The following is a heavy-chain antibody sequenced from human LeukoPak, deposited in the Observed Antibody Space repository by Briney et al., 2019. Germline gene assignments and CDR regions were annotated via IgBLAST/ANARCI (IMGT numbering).Heavy chain of an antibody. CDR1: GESLNGHY. CDR3: AKNGQSGFSFDP. V-gene: IGHV4-34*01. CDR2: GSERGGT. J-gene: IGHJ5*02. Sequence: SETLSLTCAVYGESLNGHYWSWIRQSPGKGLEWIGEGSERGGTKFNPSLKSRVTISADTSKNQFSLKLSPVTAADTAVYHCAKNGQSGFSFDPWGRGTLVTVSS. D-gene: IGHD1-26*01.